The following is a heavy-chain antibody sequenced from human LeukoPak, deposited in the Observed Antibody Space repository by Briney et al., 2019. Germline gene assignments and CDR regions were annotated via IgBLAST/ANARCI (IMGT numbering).Heavy chain of an antibody. V-gene: IGHV1-2*02. J-gene: IGHJ3*02. D-gene: IGHD3-22*01. CDR1: GYSFTDYY. CDR2: INPNSGGT. Sequence: ASVKVSCKASGYSFTDYYIHWVRQAPGQGLEWMGWINPNSGGTNYAQKFQGRVTMTRDTSISTAYMELSRLRSDDTAVYYCARAGVWDYSDSSGYHNGAFDIWGQGTMVTVSS. CDR3: ARAGVWDYSDSSGYHNGAFDI.